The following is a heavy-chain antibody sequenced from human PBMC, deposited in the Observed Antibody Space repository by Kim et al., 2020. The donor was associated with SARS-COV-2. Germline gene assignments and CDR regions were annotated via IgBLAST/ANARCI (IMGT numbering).Heavy chain of an antibody. V-gene: IGHV1-69*04. CDR3: ARALRFRSYWYFDL. Sequence: SVKVSCKASGGHFSSYAISWVRQAPGQGLEWMGRIIPMMSVPNYAQRFQGRVTITADRSTSTAYMELSSLISDDTAIYYCARALRFRSYWYFDLWGRGTLVTVSS. CDR1: GGHFSSYA. CDR2: IIPMMSVP. J-gene: IGHJ2*01. D-gene: IGHD3-10*01.